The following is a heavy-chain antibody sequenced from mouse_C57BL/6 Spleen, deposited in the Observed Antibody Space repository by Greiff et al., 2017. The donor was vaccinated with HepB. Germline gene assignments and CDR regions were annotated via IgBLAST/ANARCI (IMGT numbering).Heavy chain of an antibody. J-gene: IGHJ1*03. V-gene: IGHV7-1*01. CDR2: SRNKANDYTT. CDR3: ARDAEWDFDV. CDR1: GFTFSDFY. Sequence: EVMLVESGGGLVQSGRSLRLSCATSGFTFSDFYMDWVRQAPGKGLEWIAASRNKANDYTTEYSVSVKGRFSVSRDTSESILYLQMNALRAEDTAIYYCARDAEWDFDVWGKGTTVTVSS.